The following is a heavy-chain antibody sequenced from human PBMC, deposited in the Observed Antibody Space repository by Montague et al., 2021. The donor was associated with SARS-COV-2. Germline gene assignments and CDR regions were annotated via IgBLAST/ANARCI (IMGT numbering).Heavy chain of an antibody. J-gene: IGHJ3*01. CDR3: ARPGRGYSYGLDAFEV. CDR1: GGSISNSIYY. V-gene: IGHV4-39*01. Sequence: SETLSLTSTVSGGSISNSIYYWGWIRQPPGKGLEWIGSIYYTGSTYYNPSLKSRVTISMNTSNNQFFLKLTSVTAADTAVYYCARPGRGYSYGLDAFEVWGQGTMVTVSS. CDR2: IYYTGST. D-gene: IGHD5-18*01.